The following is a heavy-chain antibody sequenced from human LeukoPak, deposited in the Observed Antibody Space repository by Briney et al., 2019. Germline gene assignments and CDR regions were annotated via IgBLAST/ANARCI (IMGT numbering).Heavy chain of an antibody. CDR3: AKQRFGGVIVIDY. J-gene: IGHJ4*02. V-gene: IGHV3-9*01. D-gene: IGHD3-16*02. CDR2: ISWNSGSI. Sequence: GGSLRLSCAASGFTFSSYATSWVRQAPGKGLEWVSGISWNSGSIGYADSVKGRFTISRDNAKNSLYLQMNSLRAEDTALYYCAKQRFGGVIVIDYWGQGTLVTVSS. CDR1: GFTFSSYA.